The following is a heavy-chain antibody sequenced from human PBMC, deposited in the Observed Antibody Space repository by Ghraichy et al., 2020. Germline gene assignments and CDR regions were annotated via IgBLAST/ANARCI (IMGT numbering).Heavy chain of an antibody. Sequence: GGSPRLSCAASGLIFSDAWMSWVRQAPGRGLEWVGRIKTRSSGGTTDYAAPVKGRFTISRDDYEKTLYLQMNGLKTDDTGVYYCTTLSMTVTHGGDYWGRGTLVTVSS. V-gene: IGHV3-15*01. D-gene: IGHD4-17*01. CDR3: TTLSMTVTHGGDY. J-gene: IGHJ4*02. CDR1: GLIFSDAW. CDR2: IKTRSSGGTT.